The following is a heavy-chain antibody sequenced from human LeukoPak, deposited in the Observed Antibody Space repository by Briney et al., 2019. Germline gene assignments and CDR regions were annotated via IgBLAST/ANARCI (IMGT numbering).Heavy chain of an antibody. Sequence: GGSLRLSCAASGFTFSSYSMNWVRQAPGKRLEWVSSISSSSSYIYYADSVKGRFTISRDNAKNSLYLQMNSLRAEDTAVYYCARDRASKYYDFWSGYPIDYWGQGTLVTVSS. CDR3: ARDRASKYYDFWSGYPIDY. D-gene: IGHD3-3*01. J-gene: IGHJ4*02. V-gene: IGHV3-21*01. CDR1: GFTFSSYS. CDR2: ISSSSSYI.